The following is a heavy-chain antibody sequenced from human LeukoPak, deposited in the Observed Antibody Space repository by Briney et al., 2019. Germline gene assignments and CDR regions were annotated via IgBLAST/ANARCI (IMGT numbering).Heavy chain of an antibody. Sequence: SETLSLTCTVSGGSISSYYWSWIRQPPGKGLEWIGYIYFSGSTNYNPSLKSRVTISVDTSKNQFSLKLSSVTAADTAVYYCARIKKHIVVVTAKNYYYSGMDVWGQGTTVTVSS. CDR3: ARIKKHIVVVTAKNYYYSGMDV. V-gene: IGHV4-59*01. J-gene: IGHJ6*02. D-gene: IGHD2-21*02. CDR1: GGSISSYY. CDR2: IYFSGST.